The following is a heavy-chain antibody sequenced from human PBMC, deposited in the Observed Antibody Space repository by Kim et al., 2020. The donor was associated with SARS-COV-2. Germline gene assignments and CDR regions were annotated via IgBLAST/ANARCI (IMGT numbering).Heavy chain of an antibody. CDR2: IIPIFGTA. Sequence: SVKVSCKASGGTFSSYAISWVRQAPGQGLEWMGGIIPIFGTANYAQKFQGRVTITADESTSTAYMELSSLRSEDTAVYYCARPYCGGDCPPRYYYGMDVWGQGTTVTVSS. CDR1: GGTFSSYA. J-gene: IGHJ6*02. D-gene: IGHD2-21*02. CDR3: ARPYCGGDCPPRYYYGMDV. V-gene: IGHV1-69*13.